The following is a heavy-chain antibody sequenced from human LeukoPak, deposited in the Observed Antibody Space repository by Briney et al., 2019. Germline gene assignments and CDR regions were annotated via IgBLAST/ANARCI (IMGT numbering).Heavy chain of an antibody. CDR3: VLDYGSWFDP. J-gene: IGHJ5*02. CDR2: IYYSGST. Sequence: SETLSLTCTVSGGSISSSSYYWGWIRQPPGKGLEWIGSIYYSGSTYYNPSLKSRVTISGDPSKNQFSLKLSSVTAADTAVYYCVLDYGSWFDPWAREPWSPSPQ. D-gene: IGHD3-16*01. V-gene: IGHV4-39*01. CDR1: GGSISSSSYY.